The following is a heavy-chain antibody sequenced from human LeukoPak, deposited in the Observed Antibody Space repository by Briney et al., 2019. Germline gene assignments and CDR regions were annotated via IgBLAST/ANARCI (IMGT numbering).Heavy chain of an antibody. CDR1: GFTFRSYA. CDR3: ARDLVATIGIGYYYYYGMDV. V-gene: IGHV3-23*01. CDR2: ISGSGAST. D-gene: IGHD5-12*01. Sequence: GGSLRLSCAASGFTFRSYAMSWVRQAPGKGLEWVSGISGSGASTYYADSVKGRFTISRDNAKNSLYLQMNSLRDEDTAVYYCARDLVATIGIGYYYYYGMDVWGQGTTVTVSS. J-gene: IGHJ6*02.